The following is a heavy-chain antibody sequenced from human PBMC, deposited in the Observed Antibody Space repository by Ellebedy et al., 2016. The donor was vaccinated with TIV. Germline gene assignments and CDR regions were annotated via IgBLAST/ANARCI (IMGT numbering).Heavy chain of an antibody. CDR3: ARVFISYFFDY. CDR2: ISSDGSET. J-gene: IGHJ4*02. D-gene: IGHD2-2*01. CDR1: GFTFSSYG. Sequence: GESLKISCAASGFTFSSYGFHWVRQAPGKGLEWVAFISSDGSETYYGDSVKGRFTISRDSSRNTVYLQMNNLRADDPAVYYCARVFISYFFDYWGQGTLVTVSS. V-gene: IGHV3-33*05.